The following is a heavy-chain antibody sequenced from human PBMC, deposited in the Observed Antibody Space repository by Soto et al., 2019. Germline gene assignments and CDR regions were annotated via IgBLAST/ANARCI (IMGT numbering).Heavy chain of an antibody. V-gene: IGHV1-69*13. CDR1: GGTFSKYA. Sequence: ASVKVSCKASGGTFSKYAISWVRQAPGQGLEWMGGIIPFFQTPNYAQKYQGRVTITADESTTTAYMEMRSLRSEDTAVYYCARSRAAAPPRVGMDVWGQGTTVTVSS. CDR2: IIPFFQTP. CDR3: ARSRAAAPPRVGMDV. J-gene: IGHJ6*02. D-gene: IGHD6-13*01.